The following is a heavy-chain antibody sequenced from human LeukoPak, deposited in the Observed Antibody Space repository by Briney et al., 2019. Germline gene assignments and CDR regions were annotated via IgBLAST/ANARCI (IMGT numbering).Heavy chain of an antibody. D-gene: IGHD3-3*01. CDR2: ISGSGGST. J-gene: IGHJ4*02. CDR3: AKGDQGPVAYYDFWSGYSTGGIDY. Sequence: GGSLRLSCAASGFTFSGYAMSWVRQAPGKGLEWVSAISGSGGSTYYADSVKGRFTISRDNSKNTLYLQMNSLRAEVTAVYYCAKGDQGPVAYYDFWSGYSTGGIDYWGQGTLVTVSS. CDR1: GFTFSGYA. V-gene: IGHV3-23*01.